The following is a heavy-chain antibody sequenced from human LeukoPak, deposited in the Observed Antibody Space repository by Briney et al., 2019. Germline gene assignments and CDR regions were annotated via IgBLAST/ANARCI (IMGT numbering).Heavy chain of an antibody. V-gene: IGHV4-30-2*01. CDR2: IYHSGST. D-gene: IGHD1-26*01. CDR3: ARGWGGSYQGDLRY. CDR1: GGSISSGGYY. Sequence: SETLSLTCTVSGGSISSGGYYWSWIRQPPGKGLEGIGYIYHSGSTYYNPSLKSRVTISVDRSKNQFSLKLSSVTAADTAVYYCARGWGGSYQGDLRYWGQGTLVTVSS. J-gene: IGHJ4*02.